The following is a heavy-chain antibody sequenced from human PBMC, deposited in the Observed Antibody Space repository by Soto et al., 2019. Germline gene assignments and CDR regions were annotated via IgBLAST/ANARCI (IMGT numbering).Heavy chain of an antibody. V-gene: IGHV3-7*05. CDR3: ARDSDFWSGPYGMDV. J-gene: IGHJ6*02. CDR1: GFTFSSYW. CDR2: IKQDGSEK. D-gene: IGHD3-3*01. Sequence: GGSLRLSCAASGFTFSSYWMSWVRQAPGKGLEWVANIKQDGSEKYYVDSVKGRFTISRDNAKNSLYLQMNSLRAEDTAVYYCARDSDFWSGPYGMDVWGQGTTVTVSS.